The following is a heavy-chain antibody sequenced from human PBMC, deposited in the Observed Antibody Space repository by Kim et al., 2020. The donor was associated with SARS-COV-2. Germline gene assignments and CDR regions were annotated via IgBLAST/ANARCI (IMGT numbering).Heavy chain of an antibody. CDR2: ISYDGSNK. CDR3: AKTGIIYDFWSTSFDY. V-gene: IGHV3-30*18. CDR1: GFTFSSYG. D-gene: IGHD3-3*01. Sequence: GGSLRLSCAASGFTFSSYGMHWVRQAPGKGLEWVAVISYDGSNKYYADSVKGRFTISRDNSKNTLYLQMNSLRAEDTAVYYCAKTGIIYDFWSTSFDYWGQGTLVTVSS. J-gene: IGHJ4*02.